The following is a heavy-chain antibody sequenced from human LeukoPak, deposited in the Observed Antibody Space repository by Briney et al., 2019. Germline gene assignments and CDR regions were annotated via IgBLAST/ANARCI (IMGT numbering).Heavy chain of an antibody. Sequence: PGGSLRLSCAASGFTFSSYGMHWVRQAPGKGLEWVAFIRYDGSNKYYADSVKGRFTISRDNSMNTLYLQMNSLRAEDTAVYYCAKVRAGYYDFWSGSLPGHDAFDIWGQGTMVTVSS. CDR2: IRYDGSNK. D-gene: IGHD3-3*01. J-gene: IGHJ3*02. CDR3: AKVRAGYYDFWSGSLPGHDAFDI. CDR1: GFTFSSYG. V-gene: IGHV3-30*02.